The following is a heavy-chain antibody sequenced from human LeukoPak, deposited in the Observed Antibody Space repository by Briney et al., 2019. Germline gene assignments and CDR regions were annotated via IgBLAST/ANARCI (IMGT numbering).Heavy chain of an antibody. J-gene: IGHJ4*02. V-gene: IGHV3-30-3*01. CDR2: VSYDGGSK. CDR3: ARVKGGIAAAGNYFDY. CDR1: GFAFSSYA. Sequence: GGSLRLSCAASGFAFSSYAMHWVRQGPGKGLEWVALVSYDGGSKYYADSVKGRITISRDNSNNTLHLQMNSLRTEDTAVYYCARVKGGIAAAGNYFDYWGQGTLVTVSS. D-gene: IGHD6-13*01.